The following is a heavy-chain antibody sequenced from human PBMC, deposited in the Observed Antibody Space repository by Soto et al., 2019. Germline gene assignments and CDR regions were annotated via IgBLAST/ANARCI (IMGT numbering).Heavy chain of an antibody. D-gene: IGHD3-3*01. CDR3: ARGYDFWSGYYWFDP. J-gene: IGHJ5*02. Sequence: ASVKVSCKASGGTFSSYAISWVRQAPGQGLEWMGWISAYNGNTNYAQKLQGRVTMTTDTSTSTAYMELRSLRSDDTAVYYCARGYDFWSGYYWFDPWGQGTLVTVSS. CDR2: ISAYNGNT. CDR1: GGTFSSYA. V-gene: IGHV1-18*01.